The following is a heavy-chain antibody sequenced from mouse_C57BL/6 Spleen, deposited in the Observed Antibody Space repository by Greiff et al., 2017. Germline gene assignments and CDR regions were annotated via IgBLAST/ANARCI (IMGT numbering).Heavy chain of an antibody. D-gene: IGHD2-3*01. CDR2: IDPSDSYT. CDR1: GYTFTSYW. Sequence: QVQLQQSGAELVKPGASVKLSCKASGYTFTSYWMQWVKQRPGQGLEWIGEIDPSDSYTNYNQKFKGKATLTVDTSSSTAYMQLSSLTSEDSAVYYCARWDGYYSAMDYWGQGTSVTVSS. CDR3: ARWDGYYSAMDY. J-gene: IGHJ4*01. V-gene: IGHV1-50*01.